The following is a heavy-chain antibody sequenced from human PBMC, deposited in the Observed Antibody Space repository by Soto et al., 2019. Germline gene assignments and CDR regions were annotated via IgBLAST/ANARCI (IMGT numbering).Heavy chain of an antibody. J-gene: IGHJ4*02. D-gene: IGHD3-3*01. CDR2: ISAYNGNT. Sequence: QVQLVQSGAEVKKPGASVKVSCKASGYTFTSYGIIWVRQAPGQGLEWMGWISAYNGNTNYAQKLQGRVTMTTDTSTSTAYMELRSLRSDDTAVYYCARDSPRITIFGVVITLFDYWGQGTLVTVSS. CDR3: ARDSPRITIFGVVITLFDY. V-gene: IGHV1-18*01. CDR1: GYTFTSYG.